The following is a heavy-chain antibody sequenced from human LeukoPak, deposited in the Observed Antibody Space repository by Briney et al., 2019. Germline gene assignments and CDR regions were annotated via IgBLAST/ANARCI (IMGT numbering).Heavy chain of an antibody. Sequence: SGTLSLTCAVSGASISSNNWWWSWVRQPPGKGLEWIGEIYHSGSTNYNPSLKSRVTMSVDRSKNQFSLKLSSVTAADTAVYYCAKNGQSGFSFDPWGQETLVTVSS. D-gene: IGHD1-26*01. J-gene: IGHJ5*02. CDR2: IYHSGST. CDR3: AKNGQSGFSFDP. CDR1: GASISSNNW. V-gene: IGHV4-4*02.